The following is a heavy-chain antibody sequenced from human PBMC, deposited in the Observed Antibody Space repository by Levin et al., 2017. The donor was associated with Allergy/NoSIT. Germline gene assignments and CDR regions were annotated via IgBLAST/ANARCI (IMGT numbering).Heavy chain of an antibody. CDR3: AKEDSGYDYTHLEY. J-gene: IGHJ4*02. CDR2: ISYDGSNK. V-gene: IGHV3-30*18. D-gene: IGHD5-12*01. CDR1: GFTFSSYG. Sequence: GGSLRLSCAASGFTFSSYGMHWVRQAPGKGLEWVAVISYDGSNKYYADSVKGRFTISRDNSKNTLYLQMNSLRAEDTAVYYCAKEDSGYDYTHLEYWGQGTLVTVSS.